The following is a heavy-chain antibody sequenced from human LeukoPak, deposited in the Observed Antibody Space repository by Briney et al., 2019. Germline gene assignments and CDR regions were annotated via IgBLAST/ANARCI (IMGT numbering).Heavy chain of an antibody. J-gene: IGHJ5*02. V-gene: IGHV4-39*01. CDR2: IYDSGST. D-gene: IGHD3-10*01. CDR1: SSYV. CDR3: ARHYGP. Sequence: SSYVMSWVRQPPGKGLEWIGSIYDSGSTYYNPSLKSRVTISVDTSKNQFSLKLNSVTAADTAVYYCARHYGPWGQGTLVTVSS.